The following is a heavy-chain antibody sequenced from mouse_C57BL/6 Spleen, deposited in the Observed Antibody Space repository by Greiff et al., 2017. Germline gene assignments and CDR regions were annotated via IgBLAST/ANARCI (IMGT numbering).Heavy chain of an antibody. J-gene: IGHJ3*01. CDR1: GYTFTDYA. D-gene: IGHD2-5*01. CDR3: AREGSTIVTTRGFAY. CDR2: ISTYYGDA. Sequence: QVQLKESGPELVRPGVSVKISCKGSGYTFTDYAMHWVKQSHAKSLEWIGVISTYYGDASYNQKFKDKATMTVDKSSSTAYTELARLTSEDSAVYYCAREGSTIVTTRGFAYWGQGTLVTVSA. V-gene: IGHV1-67*01.